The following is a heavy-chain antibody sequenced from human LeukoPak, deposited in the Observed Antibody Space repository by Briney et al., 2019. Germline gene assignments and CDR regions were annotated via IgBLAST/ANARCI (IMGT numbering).Heavy chain of an antibody. Sequence: SQTLSLTCAISGDSVSSNSAAWNWIRQSPSRGLEWLGRTCYRSKWYNDYAVSVKSRITINPDTSKNQFSLQLNSVTPEDTAVYYCARVSRGVYGSGSYTDYWGQGTLVTVSS. J-gene: IGHJ4*02. V-gene: IGHV6-1*01. CDR1: GDSVSSNSAA. D-gene: IGHD3-10*01. CDR2: TCYRSKWYN. CDR3: ARVSRGVYGSGSYTDY.